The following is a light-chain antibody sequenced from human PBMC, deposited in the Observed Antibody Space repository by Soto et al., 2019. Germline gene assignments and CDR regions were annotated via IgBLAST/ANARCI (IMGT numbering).Light chain of an antibody. CDR3: QQSYSIPFT. CDR1: ESTSTY. V-gene: IGKV1-39*01. Sequence: DIQMTQSPSSLSTSVGDRVTITCRASESTSTYLNWYQQKPGKAPNLLIYDASILQSGVPSRFSGSGSETDFTLTISSLQPEDSATYYCQQSYSIPFTFGGGTKVEI. CDR2: DAS. J-gene: IGKJ4*01.